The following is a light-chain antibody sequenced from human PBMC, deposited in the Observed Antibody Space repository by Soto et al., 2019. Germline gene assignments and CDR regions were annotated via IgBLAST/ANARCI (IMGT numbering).Light chain of an antibody. CDR1: SSNIGAGYD. J-gene: IGLJ2*01. Sequence: QAVVTQPPSVSGAPGQRVTISCTGSSSNIGAGYDVHWFQQLPGTAPKLLIYVNSNRPSGVPDRFSGSKSGTSASLAITGLQAEDEADYYCQSYDSSLSGVVFGRGTKLTVL. CDR2: VNS. V-gene: IGLV1-40*01. CDR3: QSYDSSLSGVV.